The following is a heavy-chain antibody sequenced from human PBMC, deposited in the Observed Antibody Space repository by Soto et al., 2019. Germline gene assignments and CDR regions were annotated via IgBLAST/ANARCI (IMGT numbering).Heavy chain of an antibody. Sequence: ASVKVSCKASGYTFTGYGIRWVRQAPGQGLEWMGWISAYNGNTNYAQKLQGRATMPTDTSTSTAYMKLRRLRSDDTSVYYGARVGFGVNGNVTPRRWFDAWGQGTLVPVAS. V-gene: IGHV1-18*01. J-gene: IGHJ5*02. D-gene: IGHD1-20*01. CDR1: GYTFTGYG. CDR3: ARVGFGVNGNVTPRRWFDA. CDR2: ISAYNGNT.